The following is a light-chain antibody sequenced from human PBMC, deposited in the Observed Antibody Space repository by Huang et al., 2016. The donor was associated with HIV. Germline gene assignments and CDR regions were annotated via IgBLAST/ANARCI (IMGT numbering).Light chain of an antibody. CDR2: AAS. Sequence: IRMTQSPSSLSASTGDRVTITCRANQDINNFLAWYQQRPGSVPKLLRYAASTLQSGVPSRFSGNGPGTDFTLTIGCLHSEDVATYYCQQYDIHPLTFGPGTRVDIK. J-gene: IGKJ3*01. CDR1: QDINNF. CDR3: QQYDIHPLT. V-gene: IGKV1-8*01.